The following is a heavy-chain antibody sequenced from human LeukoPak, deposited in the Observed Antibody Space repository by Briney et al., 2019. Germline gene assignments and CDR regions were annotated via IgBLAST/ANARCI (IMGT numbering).Heavy chain of an antibody. V-gene: IGHV1-2*02. D-gene: IGHD4-17*01. CDR2: INPNSGGT. CDR1: GYTFTRYY. CDR3: ARDEYGHYFDY. J-gene: IGHJ4*02. Sequence: ASVKVSCKASGYTFTRYYLHWVRQAAGQGLEGVGWINPNSGGTNYAQKFQSRVTMTRDTSISTAYMELSRLTSDDTAVYYCARDEYGHYFDYWCQGTLVTVSS.